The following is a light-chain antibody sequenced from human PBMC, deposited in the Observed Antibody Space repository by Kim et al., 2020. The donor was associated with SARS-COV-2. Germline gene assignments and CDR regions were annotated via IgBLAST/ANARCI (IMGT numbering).Light chain of an antibody. V-gene: IGKV3-20*01. CDR3: QQYGSSFGT. Sequence: EIVLTQSPGTLSLSPGERATLSCRASQSVSSSYLAWYQQKPGQAPRLLIYGASSRATGIPDRFSGSGSGTDFTLTISRLEPEDFAVYYCQQYGSSFGTFGQGTKLEI. J-gene: IGKJ2*01. CDR2: GAS. CDR1: QSVSSSY.